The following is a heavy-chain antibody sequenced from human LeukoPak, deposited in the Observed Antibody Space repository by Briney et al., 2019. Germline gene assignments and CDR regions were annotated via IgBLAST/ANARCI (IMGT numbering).Heavy chain of an antibody. Sequence: GGSLRLSCAASGFTFSSYSMNWVRRAPGKGLEWVSAISGSGGSTYYADSVKGRFTISRDNSKNTLYLQMNSLRAEDTAVYYCAKDAPDYYGSGSYQSYDAFDIWGQGTMVTVSS. CDR2: ISGSGGST. J-gene: IGHJ3*02. CDR3: AKDAPDYYGSGSYQSYDAFDI. D-gene: IGHD3-10*01. CDR1: GFTFSSYS. V-gene: IGHV3-23*01.